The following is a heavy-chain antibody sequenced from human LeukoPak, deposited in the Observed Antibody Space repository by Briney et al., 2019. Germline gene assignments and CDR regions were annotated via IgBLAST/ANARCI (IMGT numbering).Heavy chain of an antibody. CDR2: ISGNGGRT. V-gene: IGHV3-23*01. CDR3: ANSGYTFGFYSYFQH. J-gene: IGHJ1*01. CDR1: GFTFNNYT. Sequence: GGSLRLSCVASGFTFNNYTMSWVRQAPGKGLEWVSTISGNGGRTYYADSVKGRFTISRDNSKNTLYVQMNSLRAEDTAVYYCANSGYTFGFYSYFQHWGQGTLVTVSS. D-gene: IGHD5-18*01.